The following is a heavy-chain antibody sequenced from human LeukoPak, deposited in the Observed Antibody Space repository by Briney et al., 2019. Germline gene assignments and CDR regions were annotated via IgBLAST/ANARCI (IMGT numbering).Heavy chain of an antibody. D-gene: IGHD1-26*01. J-gene: IGHJ3*02. V-gene: IGHV1-2*02. Sequence: GASVKVSCEASGYTFTGYYMHWVRQAPGQGLEWMGWINPNSGGTNYAQKFQGRVTMTRDTSISTAYMELSRLRSDDTAVYYCARDQNLEWELGQGAFDIWGQGTMVTVSS. CDR2: INPNSGGT. CDR3: ARDQNLEWELGQGAFDI. CDR1: GYTFTGYY.